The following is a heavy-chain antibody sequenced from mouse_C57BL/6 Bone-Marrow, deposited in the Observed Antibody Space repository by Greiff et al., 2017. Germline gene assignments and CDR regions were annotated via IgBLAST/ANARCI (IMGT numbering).Heavy chain of an antibody. CDR2: INPYNGGT. CDR1: GYTFTDYY. V-gene: IGHV1-19*01. Sequence: EVQLQQSGPVLVKPGASVKMSCKASGYTFTDYYMNWVKQSHGKSLEWIGVINPYNGGTSYNQKFKGKATLTVDKSSSTAYMELNSLTSEDSAVYDCAREGCDACDYWGQGTTLTVSS. CDR3: AREGCDACDY. J-gene: IGHJ2*01. D-gene: IGHD3-3*01.